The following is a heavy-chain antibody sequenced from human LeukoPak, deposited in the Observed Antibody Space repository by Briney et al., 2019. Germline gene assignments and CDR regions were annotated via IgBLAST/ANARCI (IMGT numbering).Heavy chain of an antibody. V-gene: IGHV1-24*01. Sequence: EASVKVSCKVSGYTPTELSMHWVRQAPGKGLEWMGGFDPEDGETIYAQKFQGRVTMTEDTFTDTAYMELSSLRSEDTAVYYCATNQLAYCGGDCHRRDYYSYMDVWGKGTTVTVSS. CDR2: FDPEDGET. CDR1: GYTPTELS. CDR3: ATNQLAYCGGDCHRRDYYSYMDV. J-gene: IGHJ6*03. D-gene: IGHD2-21*02.